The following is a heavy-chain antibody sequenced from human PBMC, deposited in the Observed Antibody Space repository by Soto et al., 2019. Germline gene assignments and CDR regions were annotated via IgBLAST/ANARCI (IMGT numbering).Heavy chain of an antibody. J-gene: IGHJ6*02. CDR1: GFTFSSYA. CDR3: VKTLPHSSGWYAYYYYGMDV. CDR2: ISGSGGST. V-gene: IGHV3-23*01. Sequence: GGSLRLSCAASGFTFSSYAMSWVRQAPGKGLEWVSAISGSGGSTYYADSVKGRFTISRDNSKNTLYLQMNSLRAEDTAVYYCVKTLPHSSGWYAYYYYGMDVWGQGTTVTVSS. D-gene: IGHD6-19*01.